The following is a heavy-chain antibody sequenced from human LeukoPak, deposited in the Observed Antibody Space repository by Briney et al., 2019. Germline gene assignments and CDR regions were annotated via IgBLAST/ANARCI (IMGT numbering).Heavy chain of an antibody. CDR3: AKNDRGADY. CDR2: IYYSGST. CDR1: GGSISSYY. V-gene: IGHV4-59*12. J-gene: IGHJ4*02. Sequence: PSETLSLTCTVSGGSISSYYWSWIRQPPGKGLEWIGYIYYSGSTNYNPSLKSRVTISVDTSKNQFSLKLSSVTAADTAVYYCAKNDRGADYWGQGTLVTVSS. D-gene: IGHD1-1*01.